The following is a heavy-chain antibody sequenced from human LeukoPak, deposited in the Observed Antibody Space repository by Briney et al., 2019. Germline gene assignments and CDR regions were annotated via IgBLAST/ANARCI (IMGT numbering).Heavy chain of an antibody. CDR2: IRYDGSNK. J-gene: IGHJ4*02. CDR3: AKDQEYQLPYYFDY. Sequence: GGSLRLSCAASGFTFSSYGMHWVRQAPGKGLEWVAFIRYDGSNKYYADSVKGRFTIPRDNSKNTLYLQMNSLRAEDTAVYYCAKDQEYQLPYYFDYWGQGTLVTVSS. D-gene: IGHD2-2*01. V-gene: IGHV3-30*02. CDR1: GFTFSSYG.